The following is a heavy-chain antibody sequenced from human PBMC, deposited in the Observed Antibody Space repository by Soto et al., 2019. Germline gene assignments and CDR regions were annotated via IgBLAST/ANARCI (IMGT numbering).Heavy chain of an antibody. Sequence: ASVKVSCKASGYTFTGYYMHWVRQAPGQGLEWMGWINPNSGATNYAQKFQGWVTMTRDTSISTAYMELSRLKSDDTAVYYCARDPSPYDSSGYYDYWGQGTLVTVSS. D-gene: IGHD3-22*01. J-gene: IGHJ4*02. CDR3: ARDPSPYDSSGYYDY. CDR2: INPNSGAT. V-gene: IGHV1-2*04. CDR1: GYTFTGYY.